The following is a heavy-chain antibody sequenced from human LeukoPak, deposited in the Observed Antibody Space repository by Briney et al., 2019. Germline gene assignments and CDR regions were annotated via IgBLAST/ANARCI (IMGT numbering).Heavy chain of an antibody. D-gene: IGHD2-15*01. Sequence: PGGSLRLSCAASGFTLSSDWMSWVRQAAGKGRGWVAIIKQDGSEKSYVPSVKGPFTLSTDNAKNSLYLQMNSLRAEDTAVYYCARELGDGMDVWGQGTTVTVSS. CDR3: ARELGDGMDV. V-gene: IGHV3-7*01. CDR2: IKQDGSEK. CDR1: GFTLSSDW. J-gene: IGHJ6*02.